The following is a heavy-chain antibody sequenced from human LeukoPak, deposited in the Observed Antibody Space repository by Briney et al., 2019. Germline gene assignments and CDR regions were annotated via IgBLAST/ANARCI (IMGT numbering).Heavy chain of an antibody. CDR1: GFTFSDYY. V-gene: IGHV3-11*01. CDR3: ARFDYGDYSSYYYYGMDV. Sequence: GGSLRLSCAASGFTFSDYYMSWIRQAPGKGLEWVSYISSSGSTIYYADSVKGRFTISRDNAKNSPYLQMSSLRAEDTAVYYCARFDYGDYSSYYYYGMDVWGQGTTVTVSS. D-gene: IGHD4-17*01. CDR2: ISSSGSTI. J-gene: IGHJ6*02.